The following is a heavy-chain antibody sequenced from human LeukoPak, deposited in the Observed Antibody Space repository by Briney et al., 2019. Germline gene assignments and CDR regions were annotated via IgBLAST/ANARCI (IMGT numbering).Heavy chain of an antibody. J-gene: IGHJ4*02. Sequence: GGSLRLSCSASGFTFSSYTMHWVRQAPGKGPEYVSSITTNGGRTHCADSLKGRFTISRDNSKNTLDLQMSSLRPEDTAVYYCVKDLSGTYSFEYWGRGTLVTVSS. CDR1: GFTFSSYT. CDR2: ITTNGGRT. D-gene: IGHD1-26*01. V-gene: IGHV3-64D*09. CDR3: VKDLSGTYSFEY.